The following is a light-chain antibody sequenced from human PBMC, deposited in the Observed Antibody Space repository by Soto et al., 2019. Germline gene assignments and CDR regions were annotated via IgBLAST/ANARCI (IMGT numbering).Light chain of an antibody. CDR3: QKYNSAPLT. Sequence: DIPMTQSPSSLSASVGDRVTITCRASQGISNSLAWYQQKPGRVPELLIYGASTLRSGVPSRFSGSGSGTDFTLTISSLQPEDVATYYCQKYNSAPLTFGGGTKVEI. CDR2: GAS. J-gene: IGKJ4*01. V-gene: IGKV1-27*01. CDR1: QGISNS.